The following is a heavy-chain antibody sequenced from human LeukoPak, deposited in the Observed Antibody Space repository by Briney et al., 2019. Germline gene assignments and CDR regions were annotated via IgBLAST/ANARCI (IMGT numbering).Heavy chain of an antibody. V-gene: IGHV1-69*06. D-gene: IGHD3-10*01. CDR2: IIPIFGTA. CDR3: ASMITMVRGAIMFDP. J-gene: IGHJ5*02. CDR1: GGTFSIYA. Sequence: SVTVSCKASGGTFSIYAISWVRQAPGQGLEWMGGIIPIFGTANYAQKFQGRVTITADKSTSTAYMELSSLRSEDTAVYYCASMITMVRGAIMFDPWGQGTLVTVSS.